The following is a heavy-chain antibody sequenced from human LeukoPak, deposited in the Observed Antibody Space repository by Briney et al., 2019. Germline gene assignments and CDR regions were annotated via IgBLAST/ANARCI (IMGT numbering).Heavy chain of an antibody. J-gene: IGHJ4*02. CDR2: ISAYNGNT. Sequence: ASVKVSCKASGYTFTGYYMHWVRQAPGQGLEWMGWISAYNGNTNYAQKLQGRVTMTTDTSTSTAYMELRSLRSDDTAVYYCARDTELAVSGTFALHPKFDYWGQGTLVTVSS. V-gene: IGHV1-18*04. CDR1: GYTFTGYY. CDR3: ARDTELAVSGTFALHPKFDY. D-gene: IGHD6-19*01.